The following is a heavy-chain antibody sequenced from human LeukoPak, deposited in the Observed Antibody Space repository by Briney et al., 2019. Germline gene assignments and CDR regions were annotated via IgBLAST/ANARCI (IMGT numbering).Heavy chain of an antibody. D-gene: IGHD2-2*01. V-gene: IGHV3-21*01. J-gene: IGHJ4*02. CDR2: ISSSSSYI. Sequence: PGGSLRLSCAASGFTFSSYSMNWVRQAPGKGLEWVSSISSSSSYIYYADSVKGRFTISRDNAKNSLFLQMNSLRDEDAAVYYCARIVSTSRLTPPDQKYFDYWGQGTLVTVSS. CDR3: ARIVSTSRLTPPDQKYFDY. CDR1: GFTFSSYS.